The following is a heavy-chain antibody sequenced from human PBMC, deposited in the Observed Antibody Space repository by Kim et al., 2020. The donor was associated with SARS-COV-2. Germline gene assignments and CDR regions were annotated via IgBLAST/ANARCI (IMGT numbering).Heavy chain of an antibody. Sequence: SVKVSCKASGGTFSSYAISWVRQAPGQGLEWMGGIIPIFGTANYAQKFQGRVTITADESTSTAYMELSSLRSEDTAVYYCARTGYYYYGMDVWGQGTTVTVSS. CDR1: GGTFSSYA. CDR2: IIPIFGTA. V-gene: IGHV1-69*13. CDR3: ARTGYYYYGMDV. J-gene: IGHJ6*02.